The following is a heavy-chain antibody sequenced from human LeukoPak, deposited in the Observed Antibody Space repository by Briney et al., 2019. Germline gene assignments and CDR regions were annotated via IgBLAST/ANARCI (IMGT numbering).Heavy chain of an antibody. Sequence: GGSLRLSCAASGFTFSSYAMSWVRQAPGKGLEWVSAISGSGGSTYYADSVKGRFTISRDNSKNTLYLQTNSLRAEDTALYYCAKAVVADSGRLGRIWGQGTMVTVSS. CDR3: AKAVVADSGRLGRI. D-gene: IGHD2-15*01. CDR1: GFTFSSYA. J-gene: IGHJ3*02. CDR2: ISGSGGST. V-gene: IGHV3-23*01.